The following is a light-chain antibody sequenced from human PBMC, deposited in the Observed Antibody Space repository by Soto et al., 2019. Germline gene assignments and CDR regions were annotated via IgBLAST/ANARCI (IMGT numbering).Light chain of an antibody. CDR3: AAWDASLSGVV. V-gene: IGLV1-44*01. J-gene: IGLJ2*01. Sequence: QSVLTQPPSASGTPGQRVTISCTGGSSNIGRNTVNWYQQLPGTAPKLLMYKDNQRPSGVPDRFSGSKSGTSASLAISGPQSEDEADYYCAAWDASLSGVVFGGGTKVTVL. CDR2: KDN. CDR1: SSNIGRNT.